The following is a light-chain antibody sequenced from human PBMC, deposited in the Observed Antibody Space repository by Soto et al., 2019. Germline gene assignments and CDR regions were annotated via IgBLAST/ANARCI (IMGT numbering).Light chain of an antibody. CDR3: QQRSNWPRIT. CDR2: DAS. J-gene: IGKJ3*01. V-gene: IGKV3-11*01. Sequence: EIVLTQSPATLSLSPGERATLSCRASQSVSSYLAWYQQKPGQAPRLLIYDASNRATGIPARFSGSGSVTDFTLTISSLEPENFPVYYCQQRSNWPRITFGPGTKVDIK. CDR1: QSVSSY.